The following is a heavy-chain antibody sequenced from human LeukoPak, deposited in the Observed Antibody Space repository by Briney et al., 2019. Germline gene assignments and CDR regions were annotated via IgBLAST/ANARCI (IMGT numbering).Heavy chain of an antibody. V-gene: IGHV3-30*18. CDR3: AKDQGPLNY. D-gene: IGHD2-8*01. CDR2: ISNDGSDK. CDR1: GFTFRSYG. J-gene: IGHJ4*02. Sequence: GGSLRLSCAASGFTFRSYGMHWVRQAPGKGLEGVTFISNDGSDKYYADSVKGRFTISRDNSKNTLYLQMNSLRAEDTAVYYCAKDQGPLNYWGQGTLVTVSS.